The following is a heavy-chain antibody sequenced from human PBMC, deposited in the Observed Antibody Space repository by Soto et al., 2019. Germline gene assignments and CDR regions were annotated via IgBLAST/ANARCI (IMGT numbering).Heavy chain of an antibody. CDR2: IKSKTDGGTT. V-gene: IGHV3-15*07. D-gene: IGHD3-22*01. Sequence: GGSLRLSCAASGFTFSNAWINWVRQAPGKGLEWVGRIKSKTDGGTTDYAEPVKGRFAISRDDSNNMVYLQMNSLKIEDTAVYYCTTDSYSTIIIVRFEYWGHGTLVTLSS. CDR1: GFTFSNAW. CDR3: TTDSYSTIIIVRFEY. J-gene: IGHJ4*01.